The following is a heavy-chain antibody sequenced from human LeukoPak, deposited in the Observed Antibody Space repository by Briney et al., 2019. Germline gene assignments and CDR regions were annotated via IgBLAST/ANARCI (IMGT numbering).Heavy chain of an antibody. J-gene: IGHJ4*02. CDR1: GFTFSSYS. V-gene: IGHV3-21*01. CDR3: ARDGGSGILD. Sequence: PGGSLRLSCAASGFTFSSYSMNWVRQALGKGLEWVSSISSSSSYIFYADSVKGRFTISRDNAKNSLSLLMNSLRAEDTAVYYCARDGGSGILDWGQGTLVTVSS. CDR2: ISSSSSYI. D-gene: IGHD3-10*01.